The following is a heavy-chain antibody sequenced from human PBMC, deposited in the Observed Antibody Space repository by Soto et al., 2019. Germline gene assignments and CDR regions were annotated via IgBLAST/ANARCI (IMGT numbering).Heavy chain of an antibody. V-gene: IGHV3-30-3*01. CDR1: GFTFSSYA. CDR2: ISYDGSNK. J-gene: IGHJ6*02. CDR3: ARDHRRYYGSGSYKYGMDG. D-gene: IGHD3-10*01. Sequence: GGSLRLSCAASGFTFSSYAMHWVRQAPGKGLEWVAVISYDGSNKYYADSVKGRFTISRDNSKNTLYLQMNSLRAEDTAVYYCARDHRRYYGSGSYKYGMDGWGQGTTVTVSS.